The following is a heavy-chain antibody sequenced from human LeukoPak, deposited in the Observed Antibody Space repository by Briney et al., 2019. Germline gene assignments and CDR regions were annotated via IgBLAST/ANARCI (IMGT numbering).Heavy chain of an antibody. Sequence: ASVKVSCKASGYTFTGYYMHWVRQAPGQGLEWMGWIYPNSGGTNYAQKFQGRVTVTRDTSISTAYMELSRLRSDDTAVYYCARGLATYDSSGYTAFDIWGQGTMVTVSS. D-gene: IGHD3-22*01. J-gene: IGHJ3*02. V-gene: IGHV1-2*02. CDR1: GYTFTGYY. CDR3: ARGLATYDSSGYTAFDI. CDR2: IYPNSGGT.